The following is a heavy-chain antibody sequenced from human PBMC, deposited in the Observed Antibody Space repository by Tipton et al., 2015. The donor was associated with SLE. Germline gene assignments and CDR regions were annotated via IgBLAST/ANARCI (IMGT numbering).Heavy chain of an antibody. J-gene: IGHJ4*02. CDR2: ISYSGGST. CDR3: AKGGWFEY. Sequence: SLRLSCAASGFTFSSYAMSWVRQAPGTGLEWVSAISYSGGSTYYADSVKGRFTISRDNSKNTLYLQMNSLRDEDTAIYYCAKGGWFEYWGQGTLVTVSS. CDR1: GFTFSSYA. V-gene: IGHV3-23*01. D-gene: IGHD2-15*01.